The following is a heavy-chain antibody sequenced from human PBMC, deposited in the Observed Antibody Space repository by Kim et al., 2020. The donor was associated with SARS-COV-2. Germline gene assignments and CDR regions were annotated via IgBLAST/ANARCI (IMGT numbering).Heavy chain of an antibody. D-gene: IGHD6-13*01. CDR1: GYTFTSYR. CDR3: AIPIAAGDSFDY. V-gene: IGHV1-3*01. J-gene: IGHJ4*02. Sequence: ASVKVSCKASGYTFTSYRMHWVRQAPGQRLEWMGWVSGGNGNTKYSQKFQGRVTISRDPSASAAYMELSSLRSEDTAVYYCAIPIAAGDSFDYWGQGTLV. CDR2: VSGGNGNT.